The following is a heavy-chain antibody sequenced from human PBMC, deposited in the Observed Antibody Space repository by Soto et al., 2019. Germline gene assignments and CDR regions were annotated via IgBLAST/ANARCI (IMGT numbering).Heavy chain of an antibody. V-gene: IGHV4-39*01. CDR3: ARQTRYCSGGSCQRNWFDP. Sequence: QLQLQESGPGLVKPSETLSLTCTVSGGSISSSSYYWGWIRQPPGKGLEWIGSIYYSGSTYYNPSLKSRVTISVDTSKNQFSLKLSSVTAADTAVYYCARQTRYCSGGSCQRNWFDPWGQGTLVTVSS. CDR1: GGSISSSSYY. J-gene: IGHJ5*02. CDR2: IYYSGST. D-gene: IGHD2-15*01.